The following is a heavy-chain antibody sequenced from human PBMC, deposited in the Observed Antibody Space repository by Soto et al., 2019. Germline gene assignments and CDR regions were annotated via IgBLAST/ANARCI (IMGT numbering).Heavy chain of an antibody. CDR1: GYTFISYG. CDR3: ARGGYYGSGAY. Sequence: ASVKVSCKASGYTFISYGISWVRQAPGQGLEWMGWISPYNGKTNYAQTFQGRATMTTDRSTSTAYMELRSLRSDDTAVYYCARGGYYGSGAYWGQGTLVTVSS. CDR2: ISPYNGKT. D-gene: IGHD3-10*01. J-gene: IGHJ4*02. V-gene: IGHV1-18*01.